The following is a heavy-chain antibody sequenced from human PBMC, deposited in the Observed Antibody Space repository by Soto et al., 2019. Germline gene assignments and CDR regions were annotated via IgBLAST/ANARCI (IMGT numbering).Heavy chain of an antibody. CDR2: VYITTTT. Sequence: SETLSLTCTVSGASVNSGNYYWTWIRQPPGKGLEWIGYVYITTTTNYNPSLKSRVAMSLDTSKSQFSLKLTSVTAADTAVYYCARESREFTEHFLLWGQGAPVTVSS. V-gene: IGHV4-61*01. CDR1: GASVNSGNYY. D-gene: IGHD3-10*01. CDR3: ARESREFTEHFLL. J-gene: IGHJ1*01.